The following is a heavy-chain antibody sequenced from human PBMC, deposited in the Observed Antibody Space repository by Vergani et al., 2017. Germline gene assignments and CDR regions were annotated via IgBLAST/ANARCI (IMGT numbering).Heavy chain of an antibody. CDR2: INAGNGNT. D-gene: IGHD2-2*01. CDR3: AGFEGYCSSAGCQRPDA. V-gene: IGHV1-3*01. Sequence: QVQLVQSGAEVQKPGASVKVSCKASGYTFTSYAMHWVRQAPGQRLEWMGWINAGNGNTKYSQKFQGRVTFTRDTSASTAYMELSSLRSEDTAVYYGAGFEGYCSSAGCQRPDAWGQGTLVTVSS. CDR1: GYTFTSYA. J-gene: IGHJ5*02.